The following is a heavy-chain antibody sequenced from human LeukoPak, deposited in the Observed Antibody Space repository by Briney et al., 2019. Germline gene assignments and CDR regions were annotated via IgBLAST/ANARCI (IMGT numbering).Heavy chain of an antibody. CDR3: ARDLKGSSWYYFDY. CDR2: IYTSGST. J-gene: IGHJ4*02. CDR1: GGSISSYY. V-gene: IGHV4-4*07. D-gene: IGHD6-13*01. Sequence: SETLSLTCTVSGGSISSYYWSWIRQPAGKGLEWIGRIYTSGSTNYNPSLKSRVTMSVDTSKNRFSLKLSSVTAADTAVYYCARDLKGSSWYYFDYWGQGTLVTVSS.